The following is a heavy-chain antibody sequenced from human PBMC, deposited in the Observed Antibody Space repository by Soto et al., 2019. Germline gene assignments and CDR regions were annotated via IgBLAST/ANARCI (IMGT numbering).Heavy chain of an antibody. V-gene: IGHV4-59*08. J-gene: IGHJ5*02. CDR3: ARQGERYFDAGGWFDP. D-gene: IGHD3-9*01. CDR2: IYYSGST. Sequence: QVQLQESGPGLVKPSETLSLTCTVSGGSISSYYWSWIRQPPGKGLEWIGYIYYSGSTNYNPSLKSRVTLSVDTSKNQFSLKLSSVTAADTAVYYCARQGERYFDAGGWFDPWGQGTLVTVSS. CDR1: GGSISSYY.